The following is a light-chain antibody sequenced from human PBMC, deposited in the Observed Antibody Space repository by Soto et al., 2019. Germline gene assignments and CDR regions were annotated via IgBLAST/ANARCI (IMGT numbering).Light chain of an antibody. CDR2: DVS. CDR1: SGDVGAYNY. J-gene: IGLJ2*01. Sequence: QSVLTQPASVSGSPGQSITISCTGTSGDVGAYNYVSWYQQHPDKAPKLMIYDVSNRPSGVSNRFSGSKSGNTASLTISGLQAEDEPDYYCTSLTSSATLVFGGGTKLTVL. CDR3: TSLTSSATLV. V-gene: IGLV2-14*01.